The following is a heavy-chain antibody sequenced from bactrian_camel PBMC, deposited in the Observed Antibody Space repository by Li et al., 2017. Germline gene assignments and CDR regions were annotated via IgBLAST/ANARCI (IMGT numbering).Heavy chain of an antibody. D-gene: IGHD1*01. V-gene: IGHV3S10*01. Sequence: VQLVESGGGAAEAGGSLNLSCVTSGFTLSNYELSWVRQAPGKEREGVAAIDSDGIASYADSVKGRFTVSRDNANNTVNLMMNSLKPEDTAMYYCAAAVGCSSVFVPRNIRRYYGQGTQVTVS. J-gene: IGHJ4*01. CDR1: GFTLSNYE. CDR2: IDSDGIA.